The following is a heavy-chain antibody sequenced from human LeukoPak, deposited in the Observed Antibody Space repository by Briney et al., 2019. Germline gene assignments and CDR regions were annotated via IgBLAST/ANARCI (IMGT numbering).Heavy chain of an antibody. CDR1: GFTFSGSA. CDR3: TRPMYYDSSGYYCFDY. J-gene: IGHJ4*02. V-gene: IGHV3-73*01. Sequence: PGVSLRLSCAATGFTFSGSAMHWVRQASGKGLECVVRYRSKANSYATAYAASVKGRFTISRDDSKITAYLQMNSLITEDTAVYYCTRPMYYDSSGYYCFDYCGQGTLVTVSS. CDR2: YRSKANSYAT. D-gene: IGHD3-22*01.